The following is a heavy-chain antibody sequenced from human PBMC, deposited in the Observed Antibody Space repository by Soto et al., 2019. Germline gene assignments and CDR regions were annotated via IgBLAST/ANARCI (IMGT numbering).Heavy chain of an antibody. V-gene: IGHV4-59*01. D-gene: IGHD6-19*01. CDR1: GGSIRTYY. CDR3: AAYSSGWPYYFDY. CDR2: IYYSGGT. J-gene: IGHJ4*02. Sequence: SETLSLTCTVGGGSIRTYYWSWIRQPPGKGLEWIGYIYYSGGTNYNPSLKSRVTISVDTSKNQFSLKVSSVTTADTAVYYCAAYSSGWPYYFDYWGQGSLVTVSS.